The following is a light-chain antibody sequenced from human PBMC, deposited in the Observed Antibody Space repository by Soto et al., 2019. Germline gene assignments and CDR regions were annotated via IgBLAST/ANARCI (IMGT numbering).Light chain of an antibody. Sequence: DIQMTQSPSSLSASVGDRVTITCRASQSISSYLNWYQQKPGKAPKLLIYAASSLQSGVPSRFSSSGSGTHLTLTISSRQPEDFATYSCQQSSSTPPITFGHGTKVDIK. CDR3: QQSSSTPPIT. J-gene: IGKJ3*01. CDR2: AAS. CDR1: QSISSY. V-gene: IGKV1-39*01.